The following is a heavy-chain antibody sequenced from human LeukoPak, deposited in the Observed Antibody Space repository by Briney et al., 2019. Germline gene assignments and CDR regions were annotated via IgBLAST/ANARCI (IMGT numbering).Heavy chain of an antibody. J-gene: IGHJ4*02. CDR1: GFTFSSYA. CDR2: ISGSVGST. CDR3: AKGIYYYDSSGYYDY. D-gene: IGHD3-22*01. Sequence: GGSLRVSCAASGFTFSSYAMSWVRQAPGKGLEWVSAISGSVGSTYYADSVKGRFTISRDNSKNTLYLQMNSLRAEDTAVYYCAKGIYYYDSSGYYDYWGQGTLVTVSS. V-gene: IGHV3-23*01.